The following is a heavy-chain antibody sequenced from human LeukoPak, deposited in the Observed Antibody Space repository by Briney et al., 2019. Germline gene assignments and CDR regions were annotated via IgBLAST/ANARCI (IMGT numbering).Heavy chain of an antibody. CDR1: GFTFSSYS. D-gene: IGHD4-11*01. CDR3: ARDETTASTPHYYYYYGMDV. V-gene: IGHV3-48*02. J-gene: IGHJ6*02. CDR2: ISSSSSTI. Sequence: GGSLRLSCAASGFTFSSYSMNWVRQAPGKGLEWVSYISSSSSTIYYADSVKGRFTISRDNAKNSLYLQMNSLRDEDTAVYYCARDETTASTPHYYYYYGMDVWGQGTTVTVSS.